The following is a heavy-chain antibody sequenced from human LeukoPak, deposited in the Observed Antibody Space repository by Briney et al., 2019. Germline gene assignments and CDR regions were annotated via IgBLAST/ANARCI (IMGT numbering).Heavy chain of an antibody. CDR2: IYYSGST. CDR3: ARHAWEPDAFDI. V-gene: IGHV4-38-2*02. CDR1: GYSISSGYY. Sequence: SETLSLTCTVSGYSISSGYYWGWIRQPPGKGLEWIGSIYYSGSTYYNPSLKSRVTISVDTSKNQFSLKLSSVTAADTAVYYCARHAWEPDAFDIWGQGTMVTVSS. D-gene: IGHD1-26*01. J-gene: IGHJ3*02.